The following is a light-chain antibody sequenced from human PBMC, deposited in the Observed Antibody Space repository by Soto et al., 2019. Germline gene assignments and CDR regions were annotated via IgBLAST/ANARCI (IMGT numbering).Light chain of an antibody. CDR1: QSVSSN. CDR2: GAS. CDR3: QQYGSSPGT. J-gene: IGKJ1*01. Sequence: EIVLTQSPGTLSLSPGERATLSCRASQSVSSNLDWYQQKPGQAPRLLIYGASSRATGIPDRFSGSGSGTDFPLTISRLESEDFAVYYCQQYGSSPGTFGQGTKVEIK. V-gene: IGKV3-20*01.